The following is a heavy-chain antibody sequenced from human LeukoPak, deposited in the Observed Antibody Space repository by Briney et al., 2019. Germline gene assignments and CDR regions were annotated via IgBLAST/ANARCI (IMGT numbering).Heavy chain of an antibody. J-gene: IGHJ4*02. CDR1: GGSISSGGYY. Sequence: SQTLSLTCTVSGGSISSGGYYWSWIRQPPGKGLEWIGEINHSGSTNYNPSLKSRVTISVDTSKNQFSLKLSSVTAADTAVYYCARRSRIAAADYWGQGTLVTVSS. D-gene: IGHD6-13*01. CDR3: ARRSRIAAADY. CDR2: INHSGST. V-gene: IGHV4-30-2*01.